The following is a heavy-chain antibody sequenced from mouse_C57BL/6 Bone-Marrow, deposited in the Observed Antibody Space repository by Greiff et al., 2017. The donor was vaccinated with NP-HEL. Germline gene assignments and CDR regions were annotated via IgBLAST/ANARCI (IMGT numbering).Heavy chain of an antibody. D-gene: IGHD4-1*01. CDR1: GYTFTSYW. CDR2: IDPSDSYT. V-gene: IGHV1-69*01. CDR3: ARPNWDAWFAY. Sequence: VQLQQPGAELVMPGASVKLSCKASGYTFTSYWMHWVKQRPGQGLEWIGEIDPSDSYTNYNQKFKGKSTLTVDKSSSTAYMQLSSLTSEDSAVYYCARPNWDAWFAYWGQGTLVTVSA. J-gene: IGHJ3*01.